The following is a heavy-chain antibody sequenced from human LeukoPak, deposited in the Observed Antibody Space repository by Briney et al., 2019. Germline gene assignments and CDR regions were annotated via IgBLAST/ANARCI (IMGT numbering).Heavy chain of an antibody. Sequence: GRSLRLSCAASGFTFSDYYMSWIRQAPGKGLEWVSFISSTSSYIKDADSVKGRFTISRDNAKKSLYLQMNSLRAEDTAVYYCARDSSGWSVDYWGQGTLVTVSS. V-gene: IGHV3-11*05. D-gene: IGHD6-19*01. CDR3: ARDSSGWSVDY. CDR2: ISSTSSYI. CDR1: GFTFSDYY. J-gene: IGHJ4*02.